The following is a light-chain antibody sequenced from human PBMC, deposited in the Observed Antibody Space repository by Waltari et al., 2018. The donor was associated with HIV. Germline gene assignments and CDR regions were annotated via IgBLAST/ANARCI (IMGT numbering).Light chain of an antibody. J-gene: IGKJ3*01. V-gene: IGKV4-1*01. CDR1: QTVLNTSNNKNY. CDR3: QKFSTTPG. Sequence: DIVMTQSTDSLALSLGERATIHCTSSQTVLNTSNNKNYLAWYQHKPGQPPRLLIYWASTRNAGVPDRFSGSGAGTDFTLTITSVQAEDVAVYYCQKFSTTPGFGPGTKVHI. CDR2: WAS.